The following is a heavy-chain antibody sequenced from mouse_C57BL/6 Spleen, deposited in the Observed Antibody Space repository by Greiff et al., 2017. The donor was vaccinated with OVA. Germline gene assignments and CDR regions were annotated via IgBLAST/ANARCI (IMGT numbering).Heavy chain of an antibody. CDR2: ISSGGSYT. CDR3: ARGGGHYYGIIYGDAMDY. D-gene: IGHD1-1*01. V-gene: IGHV5-6*01. CDR1: GFTFSSYG. Sequence: EVHLVESGGDLVKPGGSLKLSCAASGFTFSSYGMSWVRQTPDKRLEWVATISSGGSYTYYPDSVKGRFTISRDNAKNTLYLQMSSLKSEDTAMYYRARGGGHYYGIIYGDAMDYWGQGTSVTVSS. J-gene: IGHJ4*01.